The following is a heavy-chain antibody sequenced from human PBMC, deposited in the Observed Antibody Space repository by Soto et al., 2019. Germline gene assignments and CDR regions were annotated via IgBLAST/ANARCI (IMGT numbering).Heavy chain of an antibody. D-gene: IGHD5-12*01. CDR1: GGSISSYY. J-gene: IGHJ4*02. CDR2: IYYSGST. Sequence: PSETLSLTCTVSGGSISSYYWSWIRQPPGKGLEWIGYIYYSGSTNYNPSLKSRVTISVDTSKNQFSLKLSSVTAADTAVYYCARGRRDGYNWNFDYWGQGTLVTV. CDR3: ARGRRDGYNWNFDY. V-gene: IGHV4-59*01.